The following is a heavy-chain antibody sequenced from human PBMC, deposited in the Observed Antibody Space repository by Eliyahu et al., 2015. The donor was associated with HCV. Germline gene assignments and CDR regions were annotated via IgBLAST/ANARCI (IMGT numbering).Heavy chain of an antibody. CDR1: GFTXSNAW. D-gene: IGHD3-3*01. J-gene: IGHJ4*02. CDR2: IKTKTDGETT. CDR3: VRSFGIVNYFDY. Sequence: EVQLVESGGGLVXPGGSLRLXXAXSGFTXSNAWXWWVRQXPGKGLEWVGRIKTKTDGETTDYAAPVKGRFTISRDDSKDTLDLLMNNLKAEDTAVYYCVRSFGIVNYFDYWGQGTLVTVSS. V-gene: IGHV3-15*01.